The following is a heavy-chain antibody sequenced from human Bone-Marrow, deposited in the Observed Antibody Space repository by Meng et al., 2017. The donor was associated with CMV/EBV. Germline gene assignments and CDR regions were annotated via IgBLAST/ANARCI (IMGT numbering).Heavy chain of an antibody. D-gene: IGHD2/OR15-2a*01. J-gene: IGHJ4*02. CDR3: ARARNMAVDY. V-gene: IGHV3-30*02. Sequence: GESLKISCAASGFTFSSYGMHWVRQAPGKGLEWVAFIRYDGSNKYYADSLKGRFTISRDNAKNSLYLQMNSLRAEDTAVYYCARARNMAVDYWGQGTRVTGSS. CDR1: GFTFSSYG. CDR2: IRYDGSNK.